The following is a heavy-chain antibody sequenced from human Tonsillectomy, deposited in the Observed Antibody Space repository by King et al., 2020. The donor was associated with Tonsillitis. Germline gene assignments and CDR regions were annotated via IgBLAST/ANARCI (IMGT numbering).Heavy chain of an antibody. Sequence: VQLVESGGGLVQPGGSLRLSCAASGFTFSSYEMNWVRQPPGKGLDWGSYISSSGSTIYYTDSVKGRFTISRDNAKNSLYLQMNSLRAEDTAVYYCARISTTSSLAFDIWGQGTMVTVSS. CDR3: ARISTTSSLAFDI. CDR1: GFTFSSYE. CDR2: ISSSGSTI. V-gene: IGHV3-48*03. D-gene: IGHD2-2*01. J-gene: IGHJ3*02.